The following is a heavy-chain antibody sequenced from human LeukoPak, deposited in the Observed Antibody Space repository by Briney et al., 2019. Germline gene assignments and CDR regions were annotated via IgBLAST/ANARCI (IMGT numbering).Heavy chain of an antibody. D-gene: IGHD3-22*01. Sequence: KPSETLSLTCTVSGGSISSYYWSWIRQPPGKGLEWIGYIYYSGSTNYNPSLKSRVTISVDSSKNQFSLKLSSVTAADTAVYYCAREKYYYDSRDYSYPTYFDYWGRGTPVTVSS. CDR2: IYYSGST. CDR1: GGSISSYY. V-gene: IGHV4-59*01. J-gene: IGHJ4*02. CDR3: AREKYYYDSRDYSYPTYFDY.